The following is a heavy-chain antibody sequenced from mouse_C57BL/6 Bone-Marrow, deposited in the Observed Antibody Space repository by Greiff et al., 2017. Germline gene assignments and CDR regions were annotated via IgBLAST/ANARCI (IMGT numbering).Heavy chain of an antibody. V-gene: IGHV1-61*01. CDR1: GYTFTSYW. Sequence: QVQLQQPGAELVRPGSSVKLSCKASGYTFTSYWMDWVKQRPGQGLEWIGNIYPSDNETHYNQKFKDKATLTVDKSSSTAYMQLSSLTSEDSAVYYCARGNYFDYWGQGTTLTVSS. J-gene: IGHJ2*01. CDR3: ARGNYFDY. CDR2: IYPSDNET.